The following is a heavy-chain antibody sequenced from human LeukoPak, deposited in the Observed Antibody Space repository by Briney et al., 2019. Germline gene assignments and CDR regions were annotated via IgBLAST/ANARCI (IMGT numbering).Heavy chain of an antibody. Sequence: GGSLRLSCAASGFTFSSYEMNWVRQAPGKGREGVSYISSSGSTRYYADSVKGRFTISRDNAKNSLYLQMNSLRAEDTAVYYCARDGGEGLRLGDPPPRGYFDYWGQGTLVTVSS. V-gene: IGHV3-48*03. CDR2: ISSSGSTR. CDR3: ARDGGEGLRLGDPPPRGYFDY. CDR1: GFTFSSYE. J-gene: IGHJ4*02. D-gene: IGHD3-16*01.